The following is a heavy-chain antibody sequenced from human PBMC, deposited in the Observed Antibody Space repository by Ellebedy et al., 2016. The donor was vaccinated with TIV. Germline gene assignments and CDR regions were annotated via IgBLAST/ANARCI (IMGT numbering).Heavy chain of an antibody. D-gene: IGHD5-18*01. Sequence: GGSLRLSCAASGFPFKSYWMTWARQAPGKGLEWVSSIGNTGTYIYYADSVKGRFTISRDNAKSSLYLQMNSPRAEDTAVYYCARDLRPGYSFGPSDYWGQGTLVTVSS. CDR2: IGNTGTYI. V-gene: IGHV3-21*01. J-gene: IGHJ4*02. CDR1: GFPFKSYW. CDR3: ARDLRPGYSFGPSDY.